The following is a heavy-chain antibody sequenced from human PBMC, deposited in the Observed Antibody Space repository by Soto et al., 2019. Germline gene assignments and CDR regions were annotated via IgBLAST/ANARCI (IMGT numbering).Heavy chain of an antibody. J-gene: IGHJ4*02. CDR1: GFTFSSYA. Sequence: EVQLLESGGGLVQPGGSLRLSCAASGFTFSSYAMSWVRQAPGKGLEWVSAISGSGGSTYYADSVKGRFTISRDNSKNTLYLQMNSLRAEDTAVYYYAKDLRVTGTTPYFDYWGQGTLVTVSS. D-gene: IGHD1-1*01. V-gene: IGHV3-23*01. CDR3: AKDLRVTGTTPYFDY. CDR2: ISGSGGST.